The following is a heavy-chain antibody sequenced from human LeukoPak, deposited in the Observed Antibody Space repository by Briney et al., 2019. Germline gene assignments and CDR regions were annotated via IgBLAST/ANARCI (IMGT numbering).Heavy chain of an antibody. J-gene: IGHJ3*02. Sequence: GGSLRLSCAACGFTFSGYGMSWVRQAPGKGLKWVSAISGSGGSTYYADSVKGRFTISRDNAKNSLYLQMNSLRAEDTAVYYCARDRIGTGVPGNAFDIWGQGTMVTVSS. CDR2: ISGSGGST. D-gene: IGHD1-1*01. CDR3: ARDRIGTGVPGNAFDI. V-gene: IGHV3-23*01. CDR1: GFTFSGYG.